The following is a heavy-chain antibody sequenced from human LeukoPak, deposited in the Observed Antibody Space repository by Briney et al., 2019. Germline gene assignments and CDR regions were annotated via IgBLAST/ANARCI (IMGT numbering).Heavy chain of an antibody. Sequence: SETLSLTCTVSGGSISSSNYYWGWIRQPPGKGLEWIGSIYYSGSTYYNPSLKSRVTISVDTSKNQFSLKLSSVTAADTAMYYCARVYGSGSYYTDYGYWGQGTLVTVSS. J-gene: IGHJ4*02. D-gene: IGHD3-10*01. CDR1: GGSISSSNYY. V-gene: IGHV4-39*07. CDR2: IYYSGST. CDR3: ARVYGSGSYYTDYGY.